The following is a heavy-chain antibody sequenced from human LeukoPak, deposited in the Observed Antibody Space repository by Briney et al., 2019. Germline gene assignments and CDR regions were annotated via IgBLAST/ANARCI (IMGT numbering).Heavy chain of an antibody. CDR1: GYTLTELS. J-gene: IGHJ1*01. V-gene: IGHV1-24*01. CDR2: FDPEDGET. CDR3: ATTGGSYTHRYAEYFQH. Sequence: ASVKVSCKVSGYTLTELSMHWVRQAPGKGLEWLGGFDPEDGETIYAQKFQGRVTMTEDTSTDTAYMELSSLRSEDTAVYYCATTGGSYTHRYAEYFQHWGQGTLVTVSS. D-gene: IGHD1-26*01.